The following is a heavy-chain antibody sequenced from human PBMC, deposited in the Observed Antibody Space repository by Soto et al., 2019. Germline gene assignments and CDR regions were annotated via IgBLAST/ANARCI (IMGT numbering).Heavy chain of an antibody. Sequence: PGGSLRLSCAASGFTFSSYWMSWVRQAPGKGLEWVANIKQDGSEKYYVDSVKGRFTISRDNAKNSLHLQMNSLRAEDTAVYYCARDLNIALVPAALRSYYYYYGMDVWGQGTTVTVSS. CDR1: GFTFSSYW. J-gene: IGHJ6*02. D-gene: IGHD2-2*01. CDR3: ARDLNIALVPAALRSYYYYYGMDV. CDR2: IKQDGSEK. V-gene: IGHV3-7*01.